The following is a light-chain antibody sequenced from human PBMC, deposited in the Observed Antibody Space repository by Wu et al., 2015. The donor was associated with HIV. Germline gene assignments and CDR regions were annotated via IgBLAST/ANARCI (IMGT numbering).Light chain of an antibody. CDR2: GAS. J-gene: IGKJ2*01. V-gene: IGKV3-20*01. Sequence: EIVLTQSPGTLSLSPGERATLSCRASQSVSSSYLAWYQQKPGQAPRLLIYGASSRATGIPDRFSGSGSGTDFTLTISRLEPEDFAVYYCQQYGSSPPRYTFGLGDQAGDQT. CDR1: QSVSSSY. CDR3: QQYGSSPPRYT.